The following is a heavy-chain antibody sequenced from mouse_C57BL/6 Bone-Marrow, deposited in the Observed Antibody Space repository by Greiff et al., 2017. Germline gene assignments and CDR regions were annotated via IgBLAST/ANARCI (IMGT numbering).Heavy chain of an antibody. Sequence: VQLQESGAELVKPGASVKLSCKASGYTFTSYWMHWVKQRPGQGLEWIGMIHPNSGSTNYNEKFKSKATLTVDKSSSTAYMQLSSLTSEDSAVXYGARRDDGNCAFGTYFDYWGQGTTLTVSS. CDR1: GYTFTSYW. CDR2: IHPNSGST. V-gene: IGHV1-64*01. J-gene: IGHJ2*01. D-gene: IGHD2-1*01. CDR3: ARRDDGNCAFGTYFDY.